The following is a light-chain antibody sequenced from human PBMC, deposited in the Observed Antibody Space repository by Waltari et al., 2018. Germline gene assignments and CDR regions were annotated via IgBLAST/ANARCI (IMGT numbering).Light chain of an antibody. CDR1: SNAVGGYNS. CDR2: DVS. J-gene: IGLJ2*01. V-gene: IGLV2-14*01. Sequence: QPALTQPPSVSGSPGQSVTIFCAGTSNAVGGYNSVSWYQEHPGQAPRVIIYDVSDRPSGVSDRFSGSKSGNTASLTISGLQAEDEADYYCSSQSSNDVVLFGGGTKLTVL. CDR3: SSQSSNDVVL.